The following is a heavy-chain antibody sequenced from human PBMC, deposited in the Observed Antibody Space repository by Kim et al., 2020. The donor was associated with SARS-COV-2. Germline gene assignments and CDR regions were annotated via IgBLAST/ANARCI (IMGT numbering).Heavy chain of an antibody. CDR1: GYTFTDCY. Sequence: ASVKVSCKASGYTFTDCYMHWVRQAPGQGLEWMGWVNPNGGGTNYAQNFQGRVTMSRDTSISTAYMELSRLSSDDTAVYFCVRARSYYYGMDVWGQGTTVTVSS. J-gene: IGHJ6*02. V-gene: IGHV1-2*02. D-gene: IGHD2-15*01. CDR3: VRARSYYYGMDV. CDR2: VNPNGGGT.